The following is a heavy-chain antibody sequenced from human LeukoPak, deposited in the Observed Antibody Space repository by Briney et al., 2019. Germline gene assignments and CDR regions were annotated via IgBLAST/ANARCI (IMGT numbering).Heavy chain of an antibody. CDR2: IYYSGST. Sequence: SGTLSLTCTVSGGSISSSSYYWGWIRQPPGKGLEWIGSIYYSGSTYYNPSLKSRVTISVDTSKNQFSLKLSSVTAADTAVYYCARDHSGSYYILFDYWGQGTLVTVAS. CDR3: ARDHSGSYYILFDY. CDR1: GGSISSSSYY. J-gene: IGHJ4*02. V-gene: IGHV4-39*07. D-gene: IGHD1-26*01.